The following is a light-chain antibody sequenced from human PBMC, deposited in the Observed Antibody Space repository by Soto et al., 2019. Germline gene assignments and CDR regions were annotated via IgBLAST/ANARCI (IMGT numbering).Light chain of an antibody. Sequence: QSALTQPASVSGSPGQSITISCTGTSSDVGGYNYVSLYQQHPGKAPKLMIYDVSNRPSVVSNRFSGSKSGNTASLTISGLQAEDEADYYCSSYTSSSTLLYVFGTGTKVTVL. J-gene: IGLJ1*01. CDR3: SSYTSSSTLLYV. V-gene: IGLV2-14*01. CDR2: DVS. CDR1: SSDVGGYNY.